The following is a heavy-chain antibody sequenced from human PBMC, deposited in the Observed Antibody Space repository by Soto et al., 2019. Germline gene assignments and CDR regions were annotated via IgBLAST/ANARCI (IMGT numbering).Heavy chain of an antibody. J-gene: IGHJ4*02. CDR1: GFTFSSFG. D-gene: IGHD6-13*01. Sequence: QVQLVESGGHVVQPGRSLRLSCAASGFTFSSFGMHWVRQAPGKGLEWVAVIWHDASNSSYAGSVKGRFTISRDNSKNTLYLQMNSLRAEDTAVYYCARDAIAAAGISNWGQGTLVTVSS. CDR3: ARDAIAAAGISN. V-gene: IGHV3-33*01. CDR2: IWHDASNS.